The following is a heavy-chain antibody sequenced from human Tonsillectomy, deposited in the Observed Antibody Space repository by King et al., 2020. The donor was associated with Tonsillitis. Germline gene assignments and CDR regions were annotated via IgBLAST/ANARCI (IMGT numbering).Heavy chain of an antibody. J-gene: IGHJ6*02. Sequence: VQLVESGGGLVKPGRSLRLSCTASGFTFGDYTMSWFRQAPGKGLEWVGFIRSKAYGGTTEYAASVKGRFTLSRDDSKRIAYLQRNSLKTEDTAVFYCTRVVFWSGSYSGGMDVWGQGTTVTVSS. D-gene: IGHD3-3*01. CDR1: GFTFGDYT. V-gene: IGHV3-49*05. CDR3: TRVVFWSGSYSGGMDV. CDR2: IRSKAYGGTT.